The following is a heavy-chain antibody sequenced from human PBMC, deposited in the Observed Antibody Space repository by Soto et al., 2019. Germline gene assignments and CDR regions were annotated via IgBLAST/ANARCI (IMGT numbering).Heavy chain of an antibody. V-gene: IGHV2-5*02. Sequence: GHTLVNTTQTLTLTCTFSGFSITGNGEGVGWIRQPPGKALEWLALIYWADDKRYSPSLRNRLTITLDNSKDQVILTMTDMGPADTATYYCAHGYVQWLPTFRYIDSWCQGPEVTVSS. CDR3: AHGYVQWLPTFRYIDS. D-gene: IGHD3-22*01. J-gene: IGHJ4*02. CDR2: IYWADDK. CDR1: GFSITGNGEG.